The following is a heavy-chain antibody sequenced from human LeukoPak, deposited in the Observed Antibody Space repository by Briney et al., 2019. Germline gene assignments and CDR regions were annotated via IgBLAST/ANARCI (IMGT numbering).Heavy chain of an antibody. CDR3: ARGGLYDSSGYYDY. V-gene: IGHV4-30-2*01. CDR1: GGSISSGGYS. J-gene: IGHJ4*02. CDR2: IYHSGST. Sequence: PSQTLSLTCAVSGGSISSGGYSWSWIRQPPGEGLEWIGYIYHSGSTYYNPSLKSRVTISVDRSKNQFSLKLSSVTAADTAVYYCARGGLYDSSGYYDYWGQGTLVTVSS. D-gene: IGHD3-22*01.